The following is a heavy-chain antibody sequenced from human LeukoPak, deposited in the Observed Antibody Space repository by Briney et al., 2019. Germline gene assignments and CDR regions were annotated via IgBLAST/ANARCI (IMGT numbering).Heavy chain of an antibody. CDR2: IIPIFGTA. J-gene: IGHJ6*03. D-gene: IGHD2-2*02. Sequence: SVKVSCKASGGTFSSYAISWVRQAPGQGLEWMGGIIPIFGTANYAQKFQGRVTITADESTSTAYMELSSLRSEDTAVYYCAMDPRYCSSTSCFTCYYYYMDVWGKGTTVTVSS. CDR1: GGTFSSYA. V-gene: IGHV1-69*13. CDR3: AMDPRYCSSTSCFTCYYYYMDV.